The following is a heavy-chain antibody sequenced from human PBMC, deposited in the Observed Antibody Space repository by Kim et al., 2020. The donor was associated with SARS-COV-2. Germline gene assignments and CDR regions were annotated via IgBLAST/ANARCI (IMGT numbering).Heavy chain of an antibody. Sequence: SETLSLTCVVYGGSFSGSYWSWIRQPPGKGLEWIGEINHSGSTNYNPSLKSRVTISVDTSKNQFPLKLSSVTAADTAVYYCARGYCSSTSCLGWFDPWGQGTPGTVSA. CDR3: ARGYCSSTSCLGWFDP. V-gene: IGHV4-34*01. J-gene: IGHJ5*02. CDR1: GGSFSGSY. CDR2: INHSGST. D-gene: IGHD2-2*01.